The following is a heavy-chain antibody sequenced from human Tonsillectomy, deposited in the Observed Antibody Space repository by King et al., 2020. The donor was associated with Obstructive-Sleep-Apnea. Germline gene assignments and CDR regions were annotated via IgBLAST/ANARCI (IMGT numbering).Heavy chain of an antibody. CDR1: GGSISSSSYY. D-gene: IGHD3/OR15-3a*01. J-gene: IGHJ6*02. V-gene: IGHV4-39*07. Sequence: LQLQESGPVLVKPSETLSLTCTVSGGSISSSSYYWGWIRHPPGKGLGWIGSIYYSGSTYYNPSLKRRVTISVDTSKNQFSLKLSSVTAADTAVYYCARDDGLERIYYYYSMDVWGQGTTVTVSS. CDR2: IYYSGST. CDR3: ARDDGLERIYYYYSMDV.